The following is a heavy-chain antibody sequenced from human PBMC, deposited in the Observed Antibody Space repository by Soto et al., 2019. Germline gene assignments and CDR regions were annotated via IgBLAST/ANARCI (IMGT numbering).Heavy chain of an antibody. V-gene: IGHV4-34*01. CDR3: ARDKITGLFDY. CDR1: GGSFSGYC. D-gene: IGHD2-8*02. CDR2: INHSGST. J-gene: IGHJ4*02. Sequence: SETLSLTCAVYGGSFSGYCWTWIRQPPGTGLEWIGEINHSGSTNYNPSLKSRVTISVDTSKNQFSLKLTSVTAADTAVYYCARDKITGLFDYWGQGTMVT.